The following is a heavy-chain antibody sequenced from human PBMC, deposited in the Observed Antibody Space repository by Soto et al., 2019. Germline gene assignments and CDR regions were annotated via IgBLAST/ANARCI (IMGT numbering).Heavy chain of an antibody. J-gene: IGHJ1*01. V-gene: IGHV3-23*01. CDR1: GFSFSSSA. CDR2: ISGSGVTT. Sequence: EVQVLESGGGLVQPGGSLRLSCAASGFSFSSSAMSWVRQAPGKGLQWVSGISGSGVTTYYADSVKGRFTISRDNSKNTVYLQMNSLRGDDTAVYYCAKALYSGRSARFFQHWGQGTLVTVSS. D-gene: IGHD1-26*01. CDR3: AKALYSGRSARFFQH.